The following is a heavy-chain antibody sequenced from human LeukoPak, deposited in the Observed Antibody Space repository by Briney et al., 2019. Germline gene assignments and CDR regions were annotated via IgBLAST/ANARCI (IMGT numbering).Heavy chain of an antibody. Sequence: GGSLRLSCAASGFTFSRYGMHWVRQAPGKGLEWVAVIWHDGSYEYYADSVKGRFTISRDSSKNTLYLQMNSLRAEDTAVYYCAKDGVGATSLDCRSQEPLVTVSS. CDR1: GFTFSRYG. CDR2: IWHDGSYE. D-gene: IGHD3-10*01. V-gene: IGHV3-33*06. J-gene: IGHJ4*02. CDR3: AKDGVGATSLDC.